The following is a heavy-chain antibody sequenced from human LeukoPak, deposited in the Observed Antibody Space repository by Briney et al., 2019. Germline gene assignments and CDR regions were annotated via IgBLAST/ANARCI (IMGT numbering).Heavy chain of an antibody. CDR2: INHSGST. V-gene: IGHV4-34*01. D-gene: IGHD2-2*01. Sequence: SETLSLTCAVYGGSFSGYYWSWIRQPPGKGLEWIGEINHSGSTNCNPSLKSRVTISVDTSKNQFSLKLSSVTAADTAVYYCARGVVVPAAPGNWFDPWGQGTLVTVSS. J-gene: IGHJ5*02. CDR3: ARGVVVPAAPGNWFDP. CDR1: GGSFSGYY.